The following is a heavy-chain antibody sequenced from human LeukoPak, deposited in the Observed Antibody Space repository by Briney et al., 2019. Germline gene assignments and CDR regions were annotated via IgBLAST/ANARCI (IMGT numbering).Heavy chain of an antibody. CDR2: INHSGST. D-gene: IGHD2-8*01. CDR3: ARTLSYDNYYYYGMDV. V-gene: IGHV4-34*01. Sequence: GSLRLSCAASGFTFSSYAMSWVRQPPGKGLEWIGEINHSGSTNYNPSFKSRVTISVDTSKNQFSLKLSSVTAADTAVYYCARTLSYDNYYYYGMDVWGQGTTVTVSS. J-gene: IGHJ6*02. CDR1: GFTFSSYA.